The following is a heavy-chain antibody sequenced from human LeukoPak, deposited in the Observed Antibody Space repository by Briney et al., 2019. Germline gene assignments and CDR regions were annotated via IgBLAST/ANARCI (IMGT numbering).Heavy chain of an antibody. J-gene: IGHJ4*02. D-gene: IGHD1-14*01. Sequence: GGSLRLSCAASGFTFSSYSMNWVRQAPGKGLEWVSYISSSSSTIYYADSVKGRFTISRDNAKNSLYLQMNSLRDGDTAAYYCARETPEYDWGQGTLVTVSS. CDR1: GFTFSSYS. CDR2: ISSSSSTI. CDR3: ARETPEYD. V-gene: IGHV3-48*02.